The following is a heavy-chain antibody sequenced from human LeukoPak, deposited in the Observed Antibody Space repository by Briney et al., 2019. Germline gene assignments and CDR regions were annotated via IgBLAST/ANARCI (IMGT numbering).Heavy chain of an antibody. J-gene: IGHJ4*02. CDR1: GFTFSSYS. Sequence: PGGSLRLSCAASGFTFSSYSMNWVRQAPGKGLEWVSAISGDGRYIYYADSVRGRFTISRDNAENSLYLQMNSLRVEDTAVYYCARAPTVLVGYCSSSSCQADYWGQGTLVTVSS. CDR3: ARAPTVLVGYCSSSSCQADY. D-gene: IGHD2-2*01. V-gene: IGHV3-21*01. CDR2: ISGDGRYI.